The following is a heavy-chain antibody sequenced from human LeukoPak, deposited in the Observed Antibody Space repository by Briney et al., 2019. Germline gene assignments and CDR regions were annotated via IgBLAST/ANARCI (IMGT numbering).Heavy chain of an antibody. J-gene: IGHJ4*02. Sequence: GGSLRLSCASSGFTFSSYAMHWVRQAPGKGLEWVAVISYDGNNKYYADSVKGRFTISRDNAKNSLYLQMNSLRAEDTAVYYCARYSVGDDYWGQGTLVTVPS. D-gene: IGHD2-15*01. CDR1: GFTFSSYA. CDR2: ISYDGNNK. CDR3: ARYSVGDDY. V-gene: IGHV3-30-3*01.